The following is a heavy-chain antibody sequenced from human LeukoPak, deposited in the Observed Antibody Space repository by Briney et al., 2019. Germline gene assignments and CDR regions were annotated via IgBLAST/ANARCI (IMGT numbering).Heavy chain of an antibody. J-gene: IGHJ6*02. CDR1: GGSFSGYY. V-gene: IGHV4-34*01. CDR3: ARGRSLPYYYYYGMDV. Sequence: PSETLSLTCAVYGGSFSGYYWSWIRQPPGKGLGWIGEINHSGSTNYNPSLKSRVTISVDTSKNQFSLKLSSVTAADTAVYYCARGRSLPYYYYYGMDVWGQGTTVTVSS. CDR2: INHSGST.